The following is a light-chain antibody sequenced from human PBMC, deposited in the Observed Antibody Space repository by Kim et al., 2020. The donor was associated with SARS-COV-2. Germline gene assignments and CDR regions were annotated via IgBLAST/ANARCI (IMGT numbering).Light chain of an antibody. CDR1: QSVSSY. Sequence: VAPGETATLSCRARQSVSSYVACYQQIPGPATSLLIYGSTTRATCIPAMCSSSGSREEFTLTISLLHAEVFAVYCCQHYNNWLTFGGGTKVEI. CDR3: QHYNNWLT. J-gene: IGKJ4*01. CDR2: GST. V-gene: IGKV3-15*01.